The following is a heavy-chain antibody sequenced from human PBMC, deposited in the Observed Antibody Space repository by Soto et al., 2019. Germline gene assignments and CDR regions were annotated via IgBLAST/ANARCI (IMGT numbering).Heavy chain of an antibody. J-gene: IGHJ5*02. V-gene: IGHV1-8*01. CDR1: GYTFTSYD. Sequence: QVQLVQSGAEVKKPGASVKVSCKASGYTFTSYDINWVRQATGQGLEWMGWMNPNSGNTGYAQKFQGRVTMTRNTSISTAYMELSSLRSDDTAVNYCARGLRSSSSGVYWFDTGGQGTLVTVSS. CDR3: ARGLRSSSSGVYWFDT. CDR2: MNPNSGNT. D-gene: IGHD6-6*01.